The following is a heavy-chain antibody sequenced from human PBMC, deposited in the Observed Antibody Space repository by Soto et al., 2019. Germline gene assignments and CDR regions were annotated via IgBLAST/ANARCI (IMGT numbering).Heavy chain of an antibody. CDR3: ARGFCSSSSCPFDY. V-gene: IGHV3-48*04. CDR2: ISSSSRTI. J-gene: IGHJ4*02. D-gene: IGHD2-2*01. Sequence: GSLKISCAASGFSFSSYNMNWVRQAPGKGLEWVSYISSSSRTIYYADSVKGRFTISRDNAKNSLYLQMNSLRVEDTAVYYCARGFCSSSSCPFDYWGQGTPVTVSS. CDR1: GFSFSSYN.